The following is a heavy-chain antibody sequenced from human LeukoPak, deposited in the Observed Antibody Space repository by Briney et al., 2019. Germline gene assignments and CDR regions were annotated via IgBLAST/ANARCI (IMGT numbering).Heavy chain of an antibody. CDR2: ISGSGGST. CDR3: AKGYYYDSSGYYRLGYFDY. CDR1: GFTFSSYA. Sequence: GGSLRLSCAASGFTFSSYAMSWVRQAPGKGLEWVSAISGSGGSTYYADSVKGRFTISRDNSKNTLYLQMSSLRAEDTAVYYCAKGYYYDSSGYYRLGYFDYWGQGTLVTVSS. J-gene: IGHJ4*02. D-gene: IGHD3-22*01. V-gene: IGHV3-23*01.